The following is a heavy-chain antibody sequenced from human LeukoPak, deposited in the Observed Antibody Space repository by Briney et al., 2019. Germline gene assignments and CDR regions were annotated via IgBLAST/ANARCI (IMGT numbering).Heavy chain of an antibody. V-gene: IGHV5-51*01. CDR1: GYNFISYW. D-gene: IGHD6-13*01. CDR3: ARRIAGSGVDY. Sequence: GESLKISCKGSGYNFISYWIGWVRQMPGKGLEWMGIICPSDSDTRYSPSFQGQVTISADKPISTAYLQWRSLKASDSAMYYCARRIAGSGVDYWGQGTLVTVSS. J-gene: IGHJ4*02. CDR2: ICPSDSDT.